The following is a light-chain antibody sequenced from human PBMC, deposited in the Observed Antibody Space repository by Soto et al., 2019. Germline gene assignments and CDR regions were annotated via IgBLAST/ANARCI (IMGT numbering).Light chain of an antibody. J-gene: IGLJ2*01. V-gene: IGLV2-14*01. CDR1: SSDVGGYNS. CDR3: TSYTSSSLLV. Sequence: QSVLTQPASVSGSPGRSITISCTGASSDVGGYNSVSWYQQHPGKAPKLVIYDVSNRPSGVSNRFSGSKSGNTASLTISGLQAEDEADYYCTSYTSSSLLVFGGGTKVTVL. CDR2: DVS.